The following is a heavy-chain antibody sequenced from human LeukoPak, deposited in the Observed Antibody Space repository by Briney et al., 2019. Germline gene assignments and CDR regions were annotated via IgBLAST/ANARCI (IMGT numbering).Heavy chain of an antibody. CDR3: AKDSSAVAGPEGSFDI. V-gene: IGHV3-23*01. Sequence: GGSLRLSCAASGFTFSTSALSWVRQAPGKGLEWVSAISGSGGRTYYADSVRGRFTISRDNSRNTLYLQMNSLRAEDTAVYYCAKDSSAVAGPEGSFDIWGQGTMVTVPS. CDR2: ISGSGGRT. D-gene: IGHD6-19*01. J-gene: IGHJ3*02. CDR1: GFTFSTSA.